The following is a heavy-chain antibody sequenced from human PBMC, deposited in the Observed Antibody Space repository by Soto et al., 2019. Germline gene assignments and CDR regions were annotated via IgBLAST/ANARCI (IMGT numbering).Heavy chain of an antibody. Sequence: EVQLVESGGGLVKPGGSLRLSCAASGFTFSSYSMNWVRQAPGKGLEWVSSISSSSSYIYYADSVKGRFTISRDNAKNSLYPQMNSLRAEDTAVYYCASIARGYYYGMDVWGQGTTVTVSS. CDR3: ASIARGYYYGMDV. J-gene: IGHJ6*02. CDR2: ISSSSSYI. D-gene: IGHD6-13*01. V-gene: IGHV3-21*01. CDR1: GFTFSSYS.